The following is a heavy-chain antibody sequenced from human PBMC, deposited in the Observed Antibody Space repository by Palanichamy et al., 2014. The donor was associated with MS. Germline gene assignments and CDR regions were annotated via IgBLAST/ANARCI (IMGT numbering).Heavy chain of an antibody. Sequence: QVQLQQWGAGLLRPSETLSLTCAVYSESLSGHYWIWIRQPPGKGLEWIGEIHHGGSTRYNPSLESRLSMAVDTSKNHFSLNLNSVTAADTAVYYCARGVEEDSRSASSFWGGFWFNPWGQGTLVTVSS. CDR1: SESLSGHY. V-gene: IGHV4-34*01. D-gene: IGHD6-6*01. J-gene: IGHJ5*02. CDR2: IHHGGST. CDR3: ARGVEEDSRSASSFWGGFWFNP.